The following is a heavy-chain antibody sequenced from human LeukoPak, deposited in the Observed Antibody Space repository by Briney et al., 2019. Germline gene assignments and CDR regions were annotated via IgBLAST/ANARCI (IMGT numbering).Heavy chain of an antibody. D-gene: IGHD3-3*01. J-gene: IGHJ4*02. CDR1: GYTFTGYY. V-gene: IGHV1-2*06. Sequence: SSVKVSCKASGYTFTGYYMHWVRQAPGQGLEWMGRINPNSGGTNYAQKFQGRVTMTRDTSISTAYMELSRLRSDDTAVYYCARGHRITIFGVVIIEGGDYWGQGTLVTVSS. CDR2: INPNSGGT. CDR3: ARGHRITIFGVVIIEGGDY.